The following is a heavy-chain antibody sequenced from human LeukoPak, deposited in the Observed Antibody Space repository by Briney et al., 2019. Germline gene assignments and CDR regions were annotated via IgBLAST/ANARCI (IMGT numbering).Heavy chain of an antibody. CDR1: GFTFSSYG. CDR2: VKSKSDDGTI. Sequence: GGSLRLSCAASGFTFSSYGMHWVRQAPGKGLEWVGRVKSKSDDGTIDYGAPVKGRFTISRDDSKNMLYLQMNSLQTEDTAVYYCTTDRGIAVRPLFDYWGQGTLVTVSS. D-gene: IGHD6-19*01. V-gene: IGHV3-15*01. J-gene: IGHJ4*02. CDR3: TTDRGIAVRPLFDY.